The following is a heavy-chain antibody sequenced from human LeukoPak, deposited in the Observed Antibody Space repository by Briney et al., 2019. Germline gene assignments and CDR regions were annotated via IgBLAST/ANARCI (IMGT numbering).Heavy chain of an antibody. Sequence: SVKVSCKASGGTFSSYAISWVRQAPGQGLEWMGRIIPILGIANYAQKFQGRVTITADKSTSTAYMELSSLRSEDTAVYYCARDYDDYGDHLGFDYWGQGTLVTVSS. CDR1: GGTFSSYA. J-gene: IGHJ4*02. D-gene: IGHD4-17*01. V-gene: IGHV1-69*04. CDR3: ARDYDDYGDHLGFDY. CDR2: IIPILGIA.